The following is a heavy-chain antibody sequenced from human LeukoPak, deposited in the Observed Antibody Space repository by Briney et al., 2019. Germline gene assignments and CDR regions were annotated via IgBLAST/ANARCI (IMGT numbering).Heavy chain of an antibody. J-gene: IGHJ6*04. V-gene: IGHV3-48*03. CDR1: GFTFGSYE. CDR3: AELGITMIGGV. Sequence: GGSLTLSCGASGFTFGSYEMNWVRQAPGKGLEWVSYISSSGSTIYYADSVKGRFTISRDNAKNSLYLQMNSLRAEDTAVYYCAELGITMIGGVWGKGTTVTISS. D-gene: IGHD3-10*02. CDR2: ISSSGSTI.